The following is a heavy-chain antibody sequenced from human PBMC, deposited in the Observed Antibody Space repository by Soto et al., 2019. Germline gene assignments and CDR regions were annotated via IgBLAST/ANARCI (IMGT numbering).Heavy chain of an antibody. Sequence: SETLSLTWPVSGASLSSGVHYWIWIRQHPGKVLEWIGHIYDSVNTYYSPSLRSRVTISADMSKNQFSLNLRSVTAADTAVYYCARVDHRGYFAILTDYWGQGTLVTVSS. CDR3: ARVDHRGYFAILTDY. J-gene: IGHJ4*02. V-gene: IGHV4-31*02. CDR2: IYDSVNT. D-gene: IGHD3-9*01. CDR1: GASLSSGVHY.